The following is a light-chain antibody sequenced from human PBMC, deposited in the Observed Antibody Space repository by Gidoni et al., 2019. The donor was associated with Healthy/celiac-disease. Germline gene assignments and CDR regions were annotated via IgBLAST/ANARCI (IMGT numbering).Light chain of an antibody. CDR2: KDS. CDR1: VLAKKKY. V-gene: IGLV3-27*01. CDR3: YSAAYNNLRV. J-gene: IGLJ2*01. Sequence: SYELTRPSSVSVSPAQTARTTCYGDVLAKKKYARWFQQKPGQAPVLVIYKDSERPSGIPERFAGSSSGTTVTLTISGAQVEDEADYYCYSAAYNNLRVFGGVTKLTVL.